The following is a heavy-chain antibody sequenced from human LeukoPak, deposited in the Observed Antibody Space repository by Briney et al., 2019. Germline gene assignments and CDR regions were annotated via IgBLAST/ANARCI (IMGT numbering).Heavy chain of an antibody. CDR1: GYNFTSYW. CDR3: AREGGSYYLFLDY. D-gene: IGHD1-26*01. Sequence: GESLKISCKGSGYNFTSYWIGWVRQMPGKGVEWMGIIYPGDSDTRYSPSFQGQVTISADKSISTAYLQWSSLKASDTAMYYCAREGGSYYLFLDYWGQGTLVTVSS. V-gene: IGHV5-51*01. CDR2: IYPGDSDT. J-gene: IGHJ4*02.